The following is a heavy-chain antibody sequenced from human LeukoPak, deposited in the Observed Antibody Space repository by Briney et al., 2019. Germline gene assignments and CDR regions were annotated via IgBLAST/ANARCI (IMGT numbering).Heavy chain of an antibody. CDR3: ARIAAADQGAFDI. D-gene: IGHD6-13*01. V-gene: IGHV1-2*02. CDR1: GYTFTGYY. Sequence: ASVKVSCKASGYTFTGYYMHWVRQAPGQGLEWMGWINPNSGGTNYAQKFQGRVTMTRDTSISTAYMELSRLRSDDTAVYYCARIAAADQGAFDIWGQGTIVTVSS. CDR2: INPNSGGT. J-gene: IGHJ3*02.